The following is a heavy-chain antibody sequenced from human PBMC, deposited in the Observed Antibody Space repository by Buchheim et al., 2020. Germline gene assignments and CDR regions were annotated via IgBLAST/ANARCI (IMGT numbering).Heavy chain of an antibody. CDR3: VYQFLALDT. Sequence: QVHLVESGGMMVQPGRSLRLSCTGSGFTFSRYALNWVRQAPGQGLEWVGGIAYDSSSMTYADSVRGRFTISRDNTRNTLYLQLNSLRHEDTATYYCVYQFLALDTWGQG. J-gene: IGHJ5*02. CDR2: IAYDSSSM. V-gene: IGHV3-30-3*01. D-gene: IGHD2-21*01. CDR1: GFTFSRYA.